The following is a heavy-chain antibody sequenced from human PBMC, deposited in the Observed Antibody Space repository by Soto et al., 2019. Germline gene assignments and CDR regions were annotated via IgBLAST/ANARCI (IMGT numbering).Heavy chain of an antibody. V-gene: IGHV4-61*01. Sequence: SETLSLTCTVSGASVSAVNNYWTWIRQPPGKGLEWIGHISYIGYTSYNPSLRSRVTTSLDTSRNQFSLRLSSLTAADTAIYYCARAGDFLIDPWGQGTLVTVSS. CDR3: ARAGDFLIDP. D-gene: IGHD3-16*01. CDR1: GASVSAVNNY. J-gene: IGHJ5*02. CDR2: ISYIGYT.